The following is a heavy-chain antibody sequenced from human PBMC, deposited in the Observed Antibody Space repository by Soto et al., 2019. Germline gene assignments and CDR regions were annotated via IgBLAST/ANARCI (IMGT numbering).Heavy chain of an antibody. D-gene: IGHD3-22*01. V-gene: IGHV4-4*02. CDR2: IYHSGST. J-gene: IGHJ4*02. CDR1: GGSISSSNW. Sequence: QVQLQESGPGLVKPSGTLSLTCAVSGGSISSSNWWSWVRQPPGKGREWIGEIYHSGSTNYNPSLKSLVTISVDKSKNHFSLKLSSVTAADTAVYYCARGTPDSSGYPSGFDYWGQGTLVTVSS. CDR3: ARGTPDSSGYPSGFDY.